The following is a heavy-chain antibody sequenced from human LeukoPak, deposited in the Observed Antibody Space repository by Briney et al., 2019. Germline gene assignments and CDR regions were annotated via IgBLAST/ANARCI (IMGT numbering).Heavy chain of an antibody. CDR3: VRDWDHYDFDS. D-gene: IGHD3-3*01. J-gene: IGHJ5*01. Sequence: GGSLRLSCAASGFTFSNYWIRWVRQAPGKGLVWVSRINPAGNYANYADSVKGRFTISRDNAKNTVYLQMNSLRAEDTALFYCVRDWDHYDFDSWGQGTLVTVSS. CDR1: GFTFSNYW. V-gene: IGHV3-74*01. CDR2: INPAGNYA.